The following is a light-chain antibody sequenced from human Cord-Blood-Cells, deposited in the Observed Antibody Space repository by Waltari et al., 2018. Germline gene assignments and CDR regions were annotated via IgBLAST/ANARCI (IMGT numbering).Light chain of an antibody. CDR1: QSISSY. V-gene: IGKV1-39*01. CDR2: AAS. J-gene: IGKJ1*01. Sequence: DFQLTQSPSPLSASVADRVDIPCRASQSISSYLNWYQQKPGKAPKLLIYAASSLQSGVPSRFSGSGSGTDFTLTISSLQPEDFATYYCQQSYSTPWTFGQGTKVEIK. CDR3: QQSYSTPWT.